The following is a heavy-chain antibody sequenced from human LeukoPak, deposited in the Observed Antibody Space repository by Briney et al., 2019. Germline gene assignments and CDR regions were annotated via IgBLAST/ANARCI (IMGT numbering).Heavy chain of an antibody. CDR3: ARDLGIAVAAAEGF. V-gene: IGHV1-2*02. CDR2: INPNSGGT. CDR1: GYTFTGYY. J-gene: IGHJ4*02. D-gene: IGHD6-19*01. Sequence: ASVKVSFKASGYTFTGYYMHWVRQAPGQGLEWMGWINPNSGGTNYAQKFQGRVTMTRDTSISTAYMELSRLRSEDTAVYYCARDLGIAVAAAEGFWGQGTLVTVSS.